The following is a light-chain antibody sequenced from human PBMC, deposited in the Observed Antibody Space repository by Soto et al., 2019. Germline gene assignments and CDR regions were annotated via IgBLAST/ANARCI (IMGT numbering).Light chain of an antibody. Sequence: QSVLTQPASVSGSPGQSITISCTGTSSDIGAYNSVSWYQQHPGKAPKLIVFQVSFRPSAVSDRLSGSKSDNTASLTISGLQTEDEADYYCLSYTTSGTFVFGPGTKVTVL. J-gene: IGLJ1*01. CDR3: LSYTTSGTFV. CDR2: QVS. CDR1: SSDIGAYNS. V-gene: IGLV2-14*01.